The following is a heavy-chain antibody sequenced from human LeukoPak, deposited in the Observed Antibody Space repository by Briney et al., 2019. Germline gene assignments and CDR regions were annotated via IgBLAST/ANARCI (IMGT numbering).Heavy chain of an antibody. Sequence: GGSLRLSCAASGFTFSRYWMHWVRHAPGKGLVWVSRINSVGTYADSVKGRFTISRDNAKNTVYLDMNSLRAEDTAVYYCATGGNSGLEYWGQGTLVTVSS. V-gene: IGHV3-74*01. CDR2: INSVG. CDR1: GFTFSRYW. J-gene: IGHJ4*02. D-gene: IGHD4-23*01. CDR3: ATGGNSGLEY.